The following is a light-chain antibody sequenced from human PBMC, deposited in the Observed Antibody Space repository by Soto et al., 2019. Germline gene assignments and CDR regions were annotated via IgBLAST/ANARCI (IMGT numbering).Light chain of an antibody. CDR2: GAS. Sequence: VLTPRQDSRAVGLDARATIDWRSGQSVLYSSNNKNYLAWYQQKPGQPPKLLIYGASTRATGIPARFSGSGSGTEFTLTISSLQSEDFAVYYCQQYNNWPWTFGQGTKVDIK. V-gene: IGKV4-1*01. CDR3: QQYNNWPWT. J-gene: IGKJ1*01. CDR1: QSVLYSSNNKNY.